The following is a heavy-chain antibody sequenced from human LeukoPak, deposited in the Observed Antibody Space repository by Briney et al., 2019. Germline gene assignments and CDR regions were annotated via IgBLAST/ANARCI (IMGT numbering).Heavy chain of an antibody. CDR1: GFTFSSYN. J-gene: IGHJ4*02. CDR2: IRSSGNTI. Sequence: GGSLRLSCAASGFTFSSYNMNWVRQAPGKGLEWVSYIRSSGNTIYYADSVKGRFTISRDNAKDSLYLQMNSLRAEDTAVYYCARRYFDYWGQGTLVTVSS. CDR3: ARRYFDY. V-gene: IGHV3-48*04.